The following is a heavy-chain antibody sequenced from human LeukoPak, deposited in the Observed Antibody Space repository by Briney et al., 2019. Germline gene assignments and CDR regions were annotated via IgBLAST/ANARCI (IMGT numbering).Heavy chain of an antibody. Sequence: ASVKVSCKASGYTFTSYYMHWVRQAPGQGLEWMGMINPSGGSTSYAQKFQGRVTMTRDTSTSTVYMELSSLRSEDTAVYYCATYGSGSGMDVWGQGTTVTVSS. CDR1: GYTFTSYY. CDR2: INPSGGST. V-gene: IGHV1-46*01. J-gene: IGHJ6*02. D-gene: IGHD3-10*01. CDR3: ATYGSGSGMDV.